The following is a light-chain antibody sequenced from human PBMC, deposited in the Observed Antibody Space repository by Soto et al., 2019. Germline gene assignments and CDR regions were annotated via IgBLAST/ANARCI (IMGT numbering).Light chain of an antibody. CDR1: QSVSSN. CDR3: QQYNNWPPIT. V-gene: IGKV3-15*01. J-gene: IGKJ5*01. Sequence: EIVMTQSPATLSVSPGDRATLSCRASQSVSSNLAWYQHKIGQAPRLLIYGASTRATGIPARFSGSGSGTEFTLPISNLQSEDFAVYYCQQYNNWPPITFGQGTRLEIK. CDR2: GAS.